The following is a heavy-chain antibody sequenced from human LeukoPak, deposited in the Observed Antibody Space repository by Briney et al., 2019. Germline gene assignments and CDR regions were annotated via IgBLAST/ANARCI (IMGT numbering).Heavy chain of an antibody. CDR1: GFSVSTNY. CDR3: ARRLGESSEN. V-gene: IGHV3-53*01. D-gene: IGHD3-16*01. CDR2: MYGGGGT. J-gene: IGHJ4*02. Sequence: GGSLRLSCEVSGFSVSTNYMTWVRQAPGKGLEWVSVMYGGGGTDYADSVKGRFTISRDNSKNTVYLHMIYLRAEDTAVYYCARRLGESSENWGQGSLVTVSS.